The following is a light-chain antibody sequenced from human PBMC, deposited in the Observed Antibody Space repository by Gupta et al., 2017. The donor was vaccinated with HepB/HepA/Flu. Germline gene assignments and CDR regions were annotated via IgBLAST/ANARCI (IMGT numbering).Light chain of an antibody. CDR3: NSYTNSESWV. V-gene: IGLV2-14*01. CDR1: SSDVGGYNY. J-gene: IGLJ3*02. CDR2: DVS. Sequence: QSALTQPASVSGAPGQSITISCTGTSSDVGGYNYVSCLQQHPGKAPKLMIYDVSNRPSGVSARFSGSKSGNTASLTISGLQAEDEADYYCNSYTNSESWVLGGGTKVTVL.